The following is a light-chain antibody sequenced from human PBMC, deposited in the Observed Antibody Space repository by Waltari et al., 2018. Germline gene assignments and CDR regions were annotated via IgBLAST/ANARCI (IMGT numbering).Light chain of an antibody. CDR3: MQGTHWPWT. J-gene: IGKJ1*01. CDR2: KVS. Sequence: DVVMTPSPLSLPVTLAQPASISCSPSQSLVYSDAHTYVNWCHQRPGQSPRRLIYKVSNRDSGVPDRFSGSGSGTDFTLKISRVEAEDGGVYYCMQGTHWPWTFGQGTKVEIK. CDR1: QSLVYSDAHTY. V-gene: IGKV2-30*01.